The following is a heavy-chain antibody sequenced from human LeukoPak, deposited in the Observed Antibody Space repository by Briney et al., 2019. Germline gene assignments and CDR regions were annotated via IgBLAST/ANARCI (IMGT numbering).Heavy chain of an antibody. J-gene: IGHJ4*02. V-gene: IGHV7-4-1*02. CDR3: ARAVKYYYDSFSFVY. CDR1: GYTFTSYG. CDR2: INTNTGNP. Sequence: WASVKVSCKASGYTFTSYGISWVRQAPGQGLEWMGWINTNTGNPTYAQGFTGRFVFSLDTSVSTAYLQISSLKAEDTAVYYCARAVKYYYDSFSFVYWGQGTLVTVSS. D-gene: IGHD3-22*01.